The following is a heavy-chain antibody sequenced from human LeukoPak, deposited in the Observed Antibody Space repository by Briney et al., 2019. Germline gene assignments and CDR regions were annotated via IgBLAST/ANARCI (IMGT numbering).Heavy chain of an antibody. J-gene: IGHJ4*02. Sequence: GRSLRLSCTASGFTFGVYAMSWVRQAPGKGLEWAGFIRTKAKGATTEYAASVKGRFTISRDDSKNIAYLQMNSLKTEDTAVYYCNRDYEYWGQGTLVTVSS. V-gene: IGHV3-49*04. CDR2: IRTKAKGATT. CDR3: NRDYEY. CDR1: GFTFGVYA.